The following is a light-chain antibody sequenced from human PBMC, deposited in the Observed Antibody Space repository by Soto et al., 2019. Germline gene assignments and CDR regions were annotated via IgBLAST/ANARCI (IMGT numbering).Light chain of an antibody. CDR3: QQYGSSPKT. V-gene: IGKV3-20*01. J-gene: IGKJ1*01. CDR1: QSVSSY. Sequence: EIVLTHSPATLSLSPGEIATLSCRASQSVSSYLAWYQQKPGQAPRLLIYGASTRATGIPARFSGSGSGTDFTLTISRLEPEDFAVYYCQQYGSSPKTFGQGTKVDI. CDR2: GAS.